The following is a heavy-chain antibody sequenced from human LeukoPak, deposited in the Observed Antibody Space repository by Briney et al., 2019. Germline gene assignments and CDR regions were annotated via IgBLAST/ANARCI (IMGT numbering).Heavy chain of an antibody. V-gene: IGHV1-46*01. CDR1: GYTFSSYY. Sequence: ASVKVSCKASGYTFSSYYMHWVRLAPGQGLEWMGIIDPTGGDTTYAPKFQDRVTLTRDTSTSTVYLGLSSLRSDDTAVYYCAINTGPMKAFDIWGQGTMVTVSS. CDR2: IDPTGGDT. D-gene: IGHD2/OR15-2a*01. CDR3: AINTGPMKAFDI. J-gene: IGHJ3*02.